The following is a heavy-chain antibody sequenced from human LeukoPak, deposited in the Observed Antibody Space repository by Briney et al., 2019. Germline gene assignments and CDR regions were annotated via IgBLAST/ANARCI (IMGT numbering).Heavy chain of an antibody. CDR1: RFTIRNYW. J-gene: IGHJ4*02. CDR2: IKEGGSEN. D-gene: IGHD3-9*01. V-gene: IGHV3-7*01. CDR3: ARDRYFSS. Sequence: GGPLRHACAVSRFTIRNYWMSWVRQAPWKGLEWVAYIKEGGSENHYVDSVKGRFNISRDNAKKSMYLQMNSLIAEDTAVYDCARDRYFSSWGQGTLVIVSS.